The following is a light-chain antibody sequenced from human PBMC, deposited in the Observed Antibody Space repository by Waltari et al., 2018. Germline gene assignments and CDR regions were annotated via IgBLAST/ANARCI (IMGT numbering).Light chain of an antibody. J-gene: IGKJ4*01. Sequence: EIVLTQSPATLSLSPGERATLSCRASQGVSSYLAWYQQKPGQAPRLLIYDASNRATGIPARFSGIGPGTDFTLTISSLEPEDFAVYYCQQRSNWPLTFGGGTKVEIK. CDR1: QGVSSY. CDR3: QQRSNWPLT. V-gene: IGKV3D-11*01. CDR2: DAS.